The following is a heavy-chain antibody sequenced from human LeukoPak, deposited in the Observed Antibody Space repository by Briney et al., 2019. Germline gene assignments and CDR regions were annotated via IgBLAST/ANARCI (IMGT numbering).Heavy chain of an antibody. V-gene: IGHV3-23*01. CDR3: VKDGHCRDSICATKIVVAGYLDH. CDR2: IRAEGAPT. J-gene: IGHJ4*02. D-gene: IGHD6-19*01. CDR1: GFTFSIYS. Sequence: GGSLRLSCRAPGFTFSIYSMNWVRQAPGEGLEWVSVIRAEGAPTYYADSVRGRFTISRDNSKNMLYMQMNSLRAEDTATYYCVKDGHCRDSICATKIVVAGYLDHWGQGTQVTVSA.